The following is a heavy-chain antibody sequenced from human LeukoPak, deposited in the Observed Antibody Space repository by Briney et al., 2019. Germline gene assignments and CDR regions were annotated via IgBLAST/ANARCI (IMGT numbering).Heavy chain of an antibody. Sequence: GGSLRLSCAAPGFTFSSYSMNWVRQAPGKGLEWVSSISSSSSYIYYADSVKGRFTISRDNAKNSLYLQMNSLRAEDTAVYYCARDLRGLDAFDIWGQGTMATISS. CDR2: ISSSSSYI. V-gene: IGHV3-21*01. J-gene: IGHJ3*02. CDR3: ARDLRGLDAFDI. CDR1: GFTFSSYS.